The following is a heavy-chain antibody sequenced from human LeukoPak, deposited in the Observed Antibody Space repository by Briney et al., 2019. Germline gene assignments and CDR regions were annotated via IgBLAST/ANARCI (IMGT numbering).Heavy chain of an antibody. CDR2: IYNSGSA. CDR3: ARDTWGDFDY. Sequence: SSETLSLTCTVSGGSISSGRYYWGWIRQPAGKGLEWIGRIYNSGSADYNPSLNSRVSISVDTSKNQLSLKLSSVSAADTAVYYCARDTWGDFDYWGQGTLVTVSS. J-gene: IGHJ4*02. V-gene: IGHV4-61*02. CDR1: GGSISSGRYY. D-gene: IGHD3-16*01.